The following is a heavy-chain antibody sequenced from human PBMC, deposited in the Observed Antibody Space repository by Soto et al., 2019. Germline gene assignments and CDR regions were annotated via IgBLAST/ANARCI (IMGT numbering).Heavy chain of an antibody. J-gene: IGHJ4*02. CDR2: INHSGST. CDR1: GGSFGGYY. CDR3: ARGNVVGIVPTPPFAL. D-gene: IGHD2-15*01. Sequence: SETLSLTCAVYGGSFGGYYWSWIRQPPGKGLEWIGEINHSGSTNYNPSLKSRVTISVDTSKNQFSLKLSSVTAADTAVYYCARGNVVGIVPTPPFALWAQGTLV. V-gene: IGHV4-34*01.